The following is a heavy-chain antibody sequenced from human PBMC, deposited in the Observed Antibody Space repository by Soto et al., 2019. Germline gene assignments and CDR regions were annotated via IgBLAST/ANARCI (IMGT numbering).Heavy chain of an antibody. CDR2: FSAGGRA. CDR3: AKESXPEHXGDTLFDY. V-gene: IGHV3-23*01. Sequence: EVQLXXSGXGLVQPXXSLXLXCEASGFSFSNYALSWVRQSPGKGLEXVSTFSAGGRAYYADSXXGRFTXXXXXXXXXXXXXXXXXXXXXXXXXYXAKESXPEHXGDTLFDYWGQGXRV. J-gene: IGHJ4*02. D-gene: IGHD4-17*01. CDR1: GFSFSNYA.